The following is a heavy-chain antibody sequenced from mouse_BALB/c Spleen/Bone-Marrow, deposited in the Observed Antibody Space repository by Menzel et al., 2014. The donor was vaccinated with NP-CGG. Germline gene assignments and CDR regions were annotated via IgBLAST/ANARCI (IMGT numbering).Heavy chain of an antibody. Sequence: EVNVVESGGGLVKPGGSLKLSCAASGFAFSGYDMSWVRQTPEKRLEWVAYISSGGINTYYQDSVKGRFTISRDNAKNSLYLQMNSLKSEDTAMYYCARQRGYAYAMDYWGQGTSVTVSS. CDR3: ARQRGYAYAMDY. D-gene: IGHD2-2*01. CDR1: GFAFSGYD. CDR2: ISSGGINT. V-gene: IGHV5-12-1*01. J-gene: IGHJ4*01.